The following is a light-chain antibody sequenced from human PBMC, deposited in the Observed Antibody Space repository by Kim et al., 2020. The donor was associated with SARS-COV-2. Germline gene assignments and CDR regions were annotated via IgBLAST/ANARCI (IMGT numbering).Light chain of an antibody. J-gene: IGLJ2*01. CDR2: GKN. CDR1: SLRSYY. V-gene: IGLV3-19*01. CDR3: NSRDSSGNVV. Sequence: ALGQTVRITCQGDSLRSYYASWYQQKPGQAPVLVIYGKNNRPSGIPDRFSGSSSGNTASLTITGAHAEDEADYYCNSRDSSGNVVFGGGTQLTVL.